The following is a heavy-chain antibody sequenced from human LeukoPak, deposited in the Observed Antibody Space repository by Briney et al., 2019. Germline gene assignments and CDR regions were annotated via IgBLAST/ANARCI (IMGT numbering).Heavy chain of an antibody. CDR3: ARGYSSGWYGAFDI. CDR2: IYTSGST. V-gene: IGHV4-4*07. CDR1: GGSISSYY. J-gene: IGHJ3*02. Sequence: PSETLSLTCTVSGGSISSYYWSWIRQPAGKGLEWIGRIYTSGSTNYNPPLKSRVTMSVDTSKNQFSLKLSSVTAADTAVYYCARGYSSGWYGAFDIWGQGTMVTVSS. D-gene: IGHD6-19*01.